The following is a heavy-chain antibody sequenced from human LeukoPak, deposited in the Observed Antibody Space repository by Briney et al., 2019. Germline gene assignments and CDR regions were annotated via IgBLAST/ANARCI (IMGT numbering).Heavy chain of an antibody. J-gene: IGHJ3*02. CDR1: GFTFGDYA. V-gene: IGHV3-49*03. Sequence: GGSLRLSCTASGFTFGDYAMSWFRQAPGKGLEWVGFIRSRAYGGTTEYAASVKGRFTISRDDSKSIAYLQMNSLKTEDTAVYYCTRERVLWFGEFPDAFDIWGQGTMVTVSS. CDR3: TRERVLWFGEFPDAFDI. D-gene: IGHD3-10*01. CDR2: IRSRAYGGTT.